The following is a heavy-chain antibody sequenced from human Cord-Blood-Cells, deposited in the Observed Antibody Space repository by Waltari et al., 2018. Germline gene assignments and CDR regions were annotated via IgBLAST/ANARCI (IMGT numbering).Heavy chain of an antibody. J-gene: IGHJ5*02. CDR3: ARDRDDFWSGYQYNWFDP. CDR1: GGTFSSYA. CDR2: IIPIFGTA. D-gene: IGHD3-3*01. V-gene: IGHV1-69*01. Sequence: QVQLVQSGAEVKKPGSSVKVSCKASGGTFSSYAISWVRPAPGPGLEWMGGIIPIFGTANYAQKFQGRVTITADESTSTAYMELSSLRSEDTAVYYCARDRDDFWSGYQYNWFDPWGQGTLVTVSS.